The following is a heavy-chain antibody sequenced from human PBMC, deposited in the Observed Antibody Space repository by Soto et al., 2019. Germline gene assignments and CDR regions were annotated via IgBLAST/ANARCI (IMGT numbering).Heavy chain of an antibody. CDR2: IKQDGSEK. D-gene: IGHD3-22*01. CDR3: ARVVVLITTDWYFDL. CDR1: GFTFSRNW. Sequence: GGSLRLSCAASGFTFSRNWMSWVRQAPGKGLEWVANIKQDGSEKYYVGSVRGRFTITRDNAKNSLYLQMNSLRAEDTAVYYCARVVVLITTDWYFDLWGRGALVTVSS. V-gene: IGHV3-7*01. J-gene: IGHJ2*01.